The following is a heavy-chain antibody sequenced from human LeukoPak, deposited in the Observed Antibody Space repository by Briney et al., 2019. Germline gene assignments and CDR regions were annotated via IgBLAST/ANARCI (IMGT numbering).Heavy chain of an antibody. CDR1: GFTFGDYA. V-gene: IGHV3-49*04. J-gene: IGHJ5*02. CDR2: IRNKAYGGTT. D-gene: IGHD2-2*01. CDR3: SPSRDQLLWWVKFDP. Sequence: PGGSLRLSCTASGFTFGDYAINWVRQAPGKGLEWVGFIRNKAYGGTTEYAASVKGRVIISRDDSKSIAYLQMKSLKNEDTAVYYCSPSRDQLLWWVKFDPWGQGTLVTVSS.